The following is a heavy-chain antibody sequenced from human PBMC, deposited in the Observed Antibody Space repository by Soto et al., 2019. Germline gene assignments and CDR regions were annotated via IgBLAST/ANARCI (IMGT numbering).Heavy chain of an antibody. CDR2: INHGGST. CDR1: GASLIGDY. D-gene: IGHD6-6*01. V-gene: IGHV4-34*01. CDR3: ARRPDGFDI. J-gene: IGHJ3*02. Sequence: SESLCLTCSVSGASLIGDYWSWVRQSPGKGLEWIGQINHGGSTDYNASLKSRVTISVDTSKNLFSLNLSSVTAADTAVYYCARRPDGFDIWGQGTVVTVSS.